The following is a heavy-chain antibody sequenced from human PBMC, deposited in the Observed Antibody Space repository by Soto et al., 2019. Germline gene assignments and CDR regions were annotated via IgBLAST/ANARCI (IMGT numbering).Heavy chain of an antibody. CDR2: SSTSKGVT. D-gene: IGHD2-21*01. CDR3: ARTGIVYRGDYDY. CDR1: GYDFTAYP. J-gene: IGHJ4*02. V-gene: IGHV1-18*04. Sequence: QVHLLQSGPEVKKPGASVKVSCEPSGYDFTAYPSSWVRQATGQVLEWMGWSSTSKGVTHYAQHFKGRVTITTYTSTSTVYIELRSLKSDDTAVDYCARTGIVYRGDYDYWGQGTLVTVSS.